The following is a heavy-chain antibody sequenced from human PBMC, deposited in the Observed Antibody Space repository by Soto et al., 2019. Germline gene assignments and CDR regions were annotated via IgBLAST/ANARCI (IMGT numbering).Heavy chain of an antibody. CDR3: ARVLRYFDP. D-gene: IGHD3-9*01. Sequence: SETLSLTXTVSGGSVSSGSSYWSWIRQPPGKGLEWIGYIYYSGSTNYNPSLKSRVTISVDTSKNQFYLKLSSVTAADTAVYYCARVLRYFDPWGQGTLVTVSS. CDR1: GGSVSSGSSY. J-gene: IGHJ5*02. CDR2: IYYSGST. V-gene: IGHV4-61*01.